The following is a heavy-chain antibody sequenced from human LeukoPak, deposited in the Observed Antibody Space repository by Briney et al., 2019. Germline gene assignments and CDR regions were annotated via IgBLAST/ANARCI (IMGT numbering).Heavy chain of an antibody. CDR3: AKDGGYCSGGSCYSNFDY. J-gene: IGHJ4*02. V-gene: IGHV3-23*01. Sequence: PGGSLRLSCAASGFTFSSYAMSWVRQAPGKGLEWVSAISGSGGSTYYADSVKGRLTISRDNSKNTLYLQTNSLRAEDTAVYYCAKDGGYCSGGSCYSNFDYWGQGTLVSVSS. CDR2: ISGSGGST. CDR1: GFTFSSYA. D-gene: IGHD2-15*01.